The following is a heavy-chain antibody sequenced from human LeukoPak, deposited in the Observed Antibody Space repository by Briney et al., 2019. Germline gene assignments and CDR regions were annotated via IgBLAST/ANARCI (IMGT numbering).Heavy chain of an antibody. CDR3: ARGGYDILTGYGGAFDI. V-gene: IGHV1-69*04. J-gene: IGHJ3*02. D-gene: IGHD3-9*01. CDR2: IIPILGIA. Sequence: ASVKVSCKASGGTFSSYAISWVRQAPGQALEWMGRIIPILGIANYAQKFQGRVTITADKSTSTAYMELSSLRSEDTAVYYCARGGYDILTGYGGAFDIWGQGTMVTVSS. CDR1: GGTFSSYA.